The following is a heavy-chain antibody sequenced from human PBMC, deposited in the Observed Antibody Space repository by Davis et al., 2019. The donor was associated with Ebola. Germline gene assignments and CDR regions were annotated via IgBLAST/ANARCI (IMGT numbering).Heavy chain of an antibody. CDR1: GFTFSSYG. D-gene: IGHD3-22*01. CDR2: IWYDGSRK. CDR3: ARDKGSITMIEDY. J-gene: IGHJ4*02. Sequence: GGSLRLSCAASGFTFSSYGMHWVRQAPGKGLEWVAVIWYDGSRKYYGDSVKGRFTISRDNSNNLLYLQMNSLRAEDTAVYYCARDKGSITMIEDYWGQGTLVTVSS. V-gene: IGHV3-33*01.